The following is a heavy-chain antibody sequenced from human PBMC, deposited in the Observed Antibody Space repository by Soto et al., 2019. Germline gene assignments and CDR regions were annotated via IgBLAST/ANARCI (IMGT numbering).Heavy chain of an antibody. V-gene: IGHV3-15*01. CDR2: IKSKTDGGTT. CDR1: GFTFSNAW. J-gene: IGHJ4*02. D-gene: IGHD2-21*02. Sequence: PGGSLRLSCAASGFTFSNAWMSWVRQAPGKGLEWVGRIKSKTDGGTTDYAAPVKGRFTISRDDSKNTLYLQMNSLETEDTAVYYCHVVVVTAGAFDYWGQGTLVTVSS. CDR3: HVVVVTAGAFDY.